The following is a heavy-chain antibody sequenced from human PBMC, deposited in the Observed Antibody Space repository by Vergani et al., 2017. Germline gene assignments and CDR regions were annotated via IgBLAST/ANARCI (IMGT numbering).Heavy chain of an antibody. J-gene: IGHJ4*02. CDR1: GGTFSSYA. CDR2: IIPIFGTA. Sequence: QVQLVQSGAEVKKPGSSVKVSCKASGGTFSSYAISWVRQAPGQGLEWMGGIIPIFGTANYAQKFQGRVTITADESTSTAYMELSRLRSEDTAVYYCAREEGYCSGGSCLGTYGPGSNWGQGTLVTVSS. CDR3: AREEGYCSGGSCLGTYGPGSN. V-gene: IGHV1-69*01. D-gene: IGHD2-15*01.